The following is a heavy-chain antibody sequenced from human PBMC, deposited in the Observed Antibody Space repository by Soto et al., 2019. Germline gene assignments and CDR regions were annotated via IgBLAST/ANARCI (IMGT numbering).Heavy chain of an antibody. Sequence: ASVKVSCKVSGCTLSEVSIHWVRQTPGKGLEWMGGFDPENDETSYAQKFQGRVTLTEDTSTDTDYLELSSLRSEDTAIYYCAIAAYCSGATCYSDYNWFDPWGQGTLVTVSS. CDR1: GCTLSEVS. CDR2: FDPENDET. J-gene: IGHJ5*02. D-gene: IGHD2-15*01. V-gene: IGHV1-24*01. CDR3: AIAAYCSGATCYSDYNWFDP.